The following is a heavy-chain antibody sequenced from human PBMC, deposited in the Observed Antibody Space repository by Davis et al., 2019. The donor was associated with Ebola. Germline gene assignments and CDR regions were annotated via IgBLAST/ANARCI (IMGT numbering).Heavy chain of an antibody. V-gene: IGHV3-72*01. D-gene: IGHD2-2*01. CDR1: GFTFSVFA. Sequence: PGGSLRLSCAASGFTFSVFALTWVRQAPGKGLEWVGRTRNKANSYTTEYAASVKGRFAISRDDSKNSLYLQMNSLKTEDTAVYYCAREYHIVVVPAAICYFDLWGRGTLVTVSS. CDR3: AREYHIVVVPAAICYFDL. J-gene: IGHJ2*01. CDR2: TRNKANSYTT.